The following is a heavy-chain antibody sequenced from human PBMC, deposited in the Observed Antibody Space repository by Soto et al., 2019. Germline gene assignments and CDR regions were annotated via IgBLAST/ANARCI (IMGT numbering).Heavy chain of an antibody. CDR1: GYTSPIYD. CDR3: ANYRTISPEGFDV. D-gene: IGHD3-10*01. J-gene: IGHJ3*01. V-gene: IGHV1-8*01. Sequence: QVHLVQSGAEVRRPGAAVKVSCQASGYTSPIYDIEWGRQATGQRLEWMGGMNPKKGNRYPAPKFQGRLTMTWNTSTYTAYMELTNLSSEETAVYYCANYRTISPEGFDVWGQGTLVTVS. CDR2: MNPKKGNR.